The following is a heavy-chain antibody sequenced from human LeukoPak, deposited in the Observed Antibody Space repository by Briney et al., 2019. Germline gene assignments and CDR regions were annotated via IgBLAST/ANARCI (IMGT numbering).Heavy chain of an antibody. V-gene: IGHV3-48*03. Sequence: GGSLRLSCAASGFSFSSYEMNWVRRAPGKGLEWVSYISSSLRTIDYADSVKGRFTISRDNAKNSLYLQMNSLRAEDTAVYYCARGIALPGILGFDCWGQGTLVTVSS. CDR2: ISSSLRTI. D-gene: IGHD6-19*01. J-gene: IGHJ4*02. CDR3: ARGIALPGILGFDC. CDR1: GFSFSSYE.